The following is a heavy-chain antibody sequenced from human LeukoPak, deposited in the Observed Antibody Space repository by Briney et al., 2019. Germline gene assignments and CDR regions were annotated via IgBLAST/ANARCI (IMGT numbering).Heavy chain of an antibody. V-gene: IGHV4-34*01. J-gene: IGHJ4*02. D-gene: IGHD2-15*01. CDR1: GGSFSGYY. Sequence: PSETLSLTCAVYGGSFSGYYWSWIRQPPGKGLEWIGDINHSGSTNYNPSLKSRVTISVDTSKNQFSLKLSSVTAADTAVYYCARYCSGGSCYGTGSFDYWGQGTLVTVSS. CDR3: ARYCSGGSCYGTGSFDY. CDR2: INHSGST.